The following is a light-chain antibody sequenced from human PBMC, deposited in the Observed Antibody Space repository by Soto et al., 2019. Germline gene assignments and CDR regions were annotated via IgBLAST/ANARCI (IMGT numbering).Light chain of an antibody. J-gene: IGLJ1*01. V-gene: IGLV2-23*02. CDR2: EVN. CDR1: SSNVGSYKL. Sequence: QSALTQXASVSGSPGQSITISCTGTSSNVGSYKLVSWYQQHPGKAPKLMIFEVNKRPSGVSNRFSGSKSGNTASLTISGLKVEDEADYYCCSSGGSPTYVFGTGTKVTVL. CDR3: CSSGGSPTYV.